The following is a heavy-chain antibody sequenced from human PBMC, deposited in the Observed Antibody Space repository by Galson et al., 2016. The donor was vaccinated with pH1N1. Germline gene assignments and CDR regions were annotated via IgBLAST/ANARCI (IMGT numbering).Heavy chain of an antibody. Sequence: SLRLSCAASGFIFSDYWMSWVRQAPGKGLEWVAKINQDGSRKYYVDSMKGRCTISRDNAENSLSLQMHSLRVEDTALYYCATEDYYTSLYWGQGILVTVSS. J-gene: IGHJ4*02. D-gene: IGHD1-26*01. CDR1: GFIFSDYW. CDR3: ATEDYYTSLY. CDR2: INQDGSRK. V-gene: IGHV3-7*01.